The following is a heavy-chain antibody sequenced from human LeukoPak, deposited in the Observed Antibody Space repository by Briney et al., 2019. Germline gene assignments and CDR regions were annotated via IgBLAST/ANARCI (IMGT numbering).Heavy chain of an antibody. CDR2: ISGSGGST. Sequence: EGSLRLSCAASGFTFSSYAMSWVRQAPGKGLEWVSAISGSGGSTYYADSVKGRFTISRDNSKNTLYLQMNSLRAEDTAVYYCAKHGSSGWYYFDYWGQGTLVTVSS. CDR3: AKHGSSGWYYFDY. D-gene: IGHD6-19*01. CDR1: GFTFSSYA. V-gene: IGHV3-23*01. J-gene: IGHJ4*02.